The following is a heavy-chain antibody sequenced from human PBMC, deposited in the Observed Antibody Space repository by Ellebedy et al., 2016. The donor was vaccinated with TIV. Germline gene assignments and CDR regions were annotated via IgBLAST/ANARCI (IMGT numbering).Heavy chain of an antibody. D-gene: IGHD6-19*01. J-gene: IGHJ4*02. CDR3: ARIAVAGNFDY. V-gene: IGHV3-30*03. Sequence: GESLKISCAASGFTFSSYGMHWVRQAPGKGLEWVAVISYDGSNKYYADSVKGRFTISRDNSKNTLYLQMNSLRAEDTAVYYCARIAVAGNFDYWGQGTLVTVSS. CDR2: ISYDGSNK. CDR1: GFTFSSYG.